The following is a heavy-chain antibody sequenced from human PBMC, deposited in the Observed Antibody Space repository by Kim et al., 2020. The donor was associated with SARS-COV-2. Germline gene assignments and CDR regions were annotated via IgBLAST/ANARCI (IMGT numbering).Heavy chain of an antibody. J-gene: IGHJ6*02. CDR3: ARGKLCGSIRCYGMEGGMDV. V-gene: IGHV3-7*03. Sequence: GGSLRLSCAASGFTFSSYWMSWVRQAPGKGLEWVGNIKQGGSETYFVDSVKGRFTISRDNAKNSLHLQMNSLRVEDTAVYFCARGKLCGSIRCYGMEGGMDVWGQGTTVTVSS. CDR2: IKQGGSET. CDR1: GFTFSSYW. D-gene: IGHD2-2*01.